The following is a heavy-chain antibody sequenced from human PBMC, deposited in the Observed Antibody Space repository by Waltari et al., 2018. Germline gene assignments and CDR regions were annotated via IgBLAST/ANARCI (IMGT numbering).Heavy chain of an antibody. V-gene: IGHV3-48*01. CDR2: ITSRSSTI. Sequence: EVQLVQSGGDLVQPGGSLRLSCAASGFTFNTYSMAWVRQAPGKGLEWFSYITSRSSTIYYADSGRCRFTTSRDNAKNSLYLQMNSLRVEDTAVYYCATGPEIRGMDVWGQGTTVTVSS. CDR1: GFTFNTYS. CDR3: ATGPEIRGMDV. J-gene: IGHJ6*02.